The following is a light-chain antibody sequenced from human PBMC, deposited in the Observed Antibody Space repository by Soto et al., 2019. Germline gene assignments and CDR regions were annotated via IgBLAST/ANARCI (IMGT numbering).Light chain of an antibody. V-gene: IGKV3-15*01. Sequence: EIVMTQSPATLSVSLGERSTLXXRASQSVSSSLAWYQQKPGQAPRXLIYGASTRATGIPARFSGSGSGTEFTLTISSLQSEDFAVYYCQQYKNWPQTFGQGTKVDIK. CDR3: QQYKNWPQT. CDR2: GAS. CDR1: QSVSSS. J-gene: IGKJ1*01.